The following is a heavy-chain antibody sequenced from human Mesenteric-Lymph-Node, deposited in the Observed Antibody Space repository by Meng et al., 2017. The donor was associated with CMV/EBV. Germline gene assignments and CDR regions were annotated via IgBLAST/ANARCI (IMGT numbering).Heavy chain of an antibody. CDR2: IYWDDDK. D-gene: IGHD3-10*01. Sequence: QISMKESSPTLVIPTPTPTLTCTFSGFSLSTYGVGIDWIRQPPGKALEWLALIYWDDDKRYNPSLKSRLTITKDTSKNQVVLTMTNMDPVDTATYYCAHRGGSGSDHQWGQGTLVTVSS. CDR3: AHRGGSGSDHQ. J-gene: IGHJ1*01. CDR1: GFSLSTYGVG. V-gene: IGHV2-5*02.